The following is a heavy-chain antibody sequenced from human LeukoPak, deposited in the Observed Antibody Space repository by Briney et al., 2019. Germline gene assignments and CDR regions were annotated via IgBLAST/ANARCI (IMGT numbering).Heavy chain of an antibody. CDR2: ISGGGGST. CDR3: ARARPSMWIDY. V-gene: IGHV3-23*01. D-gene: IGHD5-12*01. Sequence: GGSLRLSCTASGFTFSNYAMSWVRQAPGKGLEYVSTISGGGGSTYYADPVKGRFTVSRDSSKNTLYLQMNSLRPEDTAVYYCARARPSMWIDYWGQGTLVTVSS. J-gene: IGHJ4*02. CDR1: GFTFSNYA.